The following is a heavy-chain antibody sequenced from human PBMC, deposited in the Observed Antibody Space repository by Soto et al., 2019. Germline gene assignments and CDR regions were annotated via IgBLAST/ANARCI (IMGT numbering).Heavy chain of an antibody. Sequence: EVQLVESGGGLIQPGGSLRLSCVASGFTVSSNYMSWVRQAPGKGLEWVSVIYSGGSTYYADSVKGRFTISRDNCKKTLYLQMNSLSVEDTAVYYCARHYSDTGVGFDYWGQVTLLTVYS. CDR2: IYSGGST. J-gene: IGHJ4*02. CDR3: ARHYSDTGVGFDY. V-gene: IGHV3-53*01. D-gene: IGHD2-8*02. CDR1: GFTVSSNY.